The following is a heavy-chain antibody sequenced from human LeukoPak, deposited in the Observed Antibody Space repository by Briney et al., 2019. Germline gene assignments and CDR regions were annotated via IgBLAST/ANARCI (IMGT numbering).Heavy chain of an antibody. CDR1: GYTFTGYY. CDR3: ARDYGYCSSTSCRADFDY. CDR2: IIPIFGTA. Sequence: SVKVSCKASGYTFTGYYMHWVRQAPGQGLEWMGGIIPIFGTANYAQKFQGRVTITTDESTSTAYMELSSLRSGDTAVYYCARDYGYCSSTSCRADFDYWGQGTLVTVSS. V-gene: IGHV1-69*05. D-gene: IGHD2-2*01. J-gene: IGHJ4*02.